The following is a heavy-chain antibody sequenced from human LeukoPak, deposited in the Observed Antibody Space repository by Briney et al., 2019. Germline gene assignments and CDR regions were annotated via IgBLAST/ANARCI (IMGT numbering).Heavy chain of an antibody. CDR3: AKDDAWLRYQY. CDR1: GFTVSSNS. Sequence: GGSLRLSCTVSGFTVSSNSMSWVRQAPGKGLEWVAFIRFDGSNNYYADSVKGRFTISRDNSKNTLYLQMNSLRAEDTAVYFCAKDDAWLRYQYWGQGTLVTVSS. CDR2: IRFDGSNN. D-gene: IGHD3-9*01. J-gene: IGHJ4*02. V-gene: IGHV3-30*02.